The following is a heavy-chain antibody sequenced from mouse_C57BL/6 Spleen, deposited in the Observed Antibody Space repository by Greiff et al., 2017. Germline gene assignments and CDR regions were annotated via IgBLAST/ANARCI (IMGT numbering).Heavy chain of an antibody. CDR1: GYAFSSYW. CDR2: IYPGDGDT. Sequence: QVQLQQSGAELVKPGASVKISCKASGYAFSSYWMNWVKQRPGKGLEWIGQIYPGDGDTNYNGKFKGKATLTANKSSSTAYMQLSSLTSEDSAVYFWARGGSSYWYFDVWGTGTTVTVSS. V-gene: IGHV1-80*01. CDR3: ARGGSSYWYFDV. D-gene: IGHD1-1*01. J-gene: IGHJ1*03.